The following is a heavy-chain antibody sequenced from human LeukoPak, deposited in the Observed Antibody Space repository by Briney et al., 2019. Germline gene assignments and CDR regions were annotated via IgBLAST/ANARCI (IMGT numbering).Heavy chain of an antibody. CDR2: ITPIFGTP. CDR1: GGTFSRYA. Sequence: SVKVSCTASGGTFSRYAFSWVRQAPGQGLEWTGGITPIFGTPDYAQKFQGRVTISADESTSTAYMELSRLRFEDTAVYYCARIPYYDSSGYVDYWGQGTLVTVSS. J-gene: IGHJ4*02. CDR3: ARIPYYDSSGYVDY. V-gene: IGHV1-69*01. D-gene: IGHD3-22*01.